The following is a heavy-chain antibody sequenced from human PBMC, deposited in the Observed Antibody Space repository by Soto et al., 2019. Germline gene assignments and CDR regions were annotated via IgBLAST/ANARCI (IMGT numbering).Heavy chain of an antibody. Sequence: SETLSLTSAVSGGSISSGGYSWSWIRQPPGKGLEWIGYIYHSGSTYYNPSLKSRVTISVDRSKNQFSLKLSSVTAADTRAYNCAGGTVGGSGLGTWSAPWGQGTLVPVSP. D-gene: IGHD3-10*01. J-gene: IGHJ5*02. CDR3: AGGTVGGSGLGTWSAP. CDR1: GGSISSGGYS. CDR2: IYHSGST. V-gene: IGHV4-30-2*01.